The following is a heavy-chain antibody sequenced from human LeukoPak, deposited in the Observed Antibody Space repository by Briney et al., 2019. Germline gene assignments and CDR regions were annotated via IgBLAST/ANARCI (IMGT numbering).Heavy chain of an antibody. CDR1: GFTVSSNY. D-gene: IGHD1-26*01. CDR3: AKELGATTFRFDY. CDR2: IYSGGST. J-gene: IGHJ4*02. V-gene: IGHV3-66*01. Sequence: PGGSLRLSCAASGFTVSSNYMSWVRQAPGKGLEWVSVIYSGGSTYYADSVKGRFTISRDNSKNTLYLQMNSLRAEDTAVYYCAKELGATTFRFDYWGQGTLVTVSS.